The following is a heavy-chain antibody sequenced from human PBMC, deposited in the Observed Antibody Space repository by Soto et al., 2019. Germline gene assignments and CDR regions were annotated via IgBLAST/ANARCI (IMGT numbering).Heavy chain of an antibody. CDR2: ISKDATNI. CDR3: AKDLGQFASGWPFDY. V-gene: IGHV3-30-3*01. J-gene: IGHJ4*02. Sequence: GGSLRLSCAASGFTFSSYTMYWVRQAPGKGLEWVALISKDATNIYHADSVKGRFTISRDNSLNTVYLQMDNLGPEDTAVYYCAKDLGQFASGWPFDYWGQGTLVTVSS. CDR1: GFTFSSYT. D-gene: IGHD6-19*01.